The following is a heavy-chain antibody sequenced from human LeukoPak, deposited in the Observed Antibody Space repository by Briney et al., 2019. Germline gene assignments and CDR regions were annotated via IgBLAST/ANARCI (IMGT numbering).Heavy chain of an antibody. J-gene: IGHJ4*02. CDR1: GFTFSSYT. CDR3: ARDRNYDYIWGSYRPDYFDY. Sequence: GGSLRLSCAASGFTFSSYTMNWVGQPQGKGLEWSSSISSSSSYIYYADSVKGRFTISRDNAKNSLYLQMNSLRAEDTAVYYCARDRNYDYIWGSYRPDYFDYWGQGTLVTVSS. V-gene: IGHV3-21*01. D-gene: IGHD3-16*02. CDR2: ISSSSSYI.